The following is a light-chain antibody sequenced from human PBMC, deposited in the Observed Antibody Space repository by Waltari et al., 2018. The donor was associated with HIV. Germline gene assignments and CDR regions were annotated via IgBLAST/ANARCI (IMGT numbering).Light chain of an antibody. CDR3: QQDYISWT. J-gene: IGKJ1*01. V-gene: IGKV3D-7*01. CDR2: GAS. CDR1: QSVSSSF. Sequence: IVMTQSPATLSLSPGERATLSCRASQSVSSSFLSWSQQKPGQAPRPLINGASTRATGIPARCGGSGSGTDFTLTINSLQPEDFAVYYCQQDYISWTFGQGTKVEIK.